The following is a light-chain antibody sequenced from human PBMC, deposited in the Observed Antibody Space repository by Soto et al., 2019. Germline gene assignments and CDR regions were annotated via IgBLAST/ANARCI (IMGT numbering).Light chain of an antibody. V-gene: IGKV4-1*01. Sequence: DIVMTQSPDSLAVSLGERATINCKSSQTGXKSSNNKKYLAWYQQKPGQAPRVIIYGASTRATGIPARFSGSGAGTEFTLTISNLQSEDFAVYYCQHYNHWLWTFGQGTKVDIK. J-gene: IGKJ1*01. CDR2: GAS. CDR3: QHYNHWLWT. CDR1: QTGXKSSNNKKY.